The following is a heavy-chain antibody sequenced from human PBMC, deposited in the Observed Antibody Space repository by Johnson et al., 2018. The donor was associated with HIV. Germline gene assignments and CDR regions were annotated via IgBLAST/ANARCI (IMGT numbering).Heavy chain of an antibody. Sequence: QVQLVESGGGLEQPGGSLRLSCAASGFTFSSYAMHWVRQAPGKGLEWVAVISYDGSNKYYADSVKGRFTISRDNSKNTLYLQMNSLRAEDTAVYYCARDNGAVAGPEGAFDIWGQGTMVTVSS. V-gene: IGHV3-30-3*01. CDR1: GFTFSSYA. J-gene: IGHJ3*02. CDR3: ARDNGAVAGPEGAFDI. D-gene: IGHD6-19*01. CDR2: ISYDGSNK.